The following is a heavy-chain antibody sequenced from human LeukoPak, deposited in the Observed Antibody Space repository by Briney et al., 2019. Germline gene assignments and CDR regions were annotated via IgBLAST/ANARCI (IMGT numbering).Heavy chain of an antibody. CDR2: IIPIFGIA. Sequence: GSSVKVSCKASGGTFSSYAISWVRQAPGQGLEWMGRIIPIFGIANYAQKFQGRVTITADISTSTAYMELSSLRSEDTAVYYCARGHPGTPGEYGMDVWGQGTTVTVSS. J-gene: IGHJ6*02. CDR3: ARGHPGTPGEYGMDV. D-gene: IGHD3-10*01. CDR1: GGTFSSYA. V-gene: IGHV1-69*04.